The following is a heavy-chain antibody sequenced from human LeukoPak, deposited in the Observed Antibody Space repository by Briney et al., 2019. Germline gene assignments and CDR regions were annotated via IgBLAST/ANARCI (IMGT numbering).Heavy chain of an antibody. D-gene: IGHD6-13*01. J-gene: IGHJ4*02. Sequence: VWVSRIKNDGSVTNYADSVKGRYTISRDNAKNTLYLQMNSLRAEDTAVYYCARYNAAAGDYWGQGTLVTVSS. CDR3: ARYNAAAGDY. CDR2: IKNDGSVT. V-gene: IGHV3-74*01.